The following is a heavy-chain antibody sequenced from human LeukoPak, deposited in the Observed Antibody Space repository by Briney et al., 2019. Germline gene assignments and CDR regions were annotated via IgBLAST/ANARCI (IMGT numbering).Heavy chain of an antibody. J-gene: IGHJ4*02. Sequence: SVTVSCKASGGTFSSYAISWVRQAPGQGLEWMGGIIPIFGTANYAQKFQGRVTITADESTSTVYMELSSLRSEDTAVYYCARVREMATIGFDYWGQGTLVTVSS. V-gene: IGHV1-69*13. CDR1: GGTFSSYA. CDR3: ARVREMATIGFDY. CDR2: IIPIFGTA. D-gene: IGHD5-24*01.